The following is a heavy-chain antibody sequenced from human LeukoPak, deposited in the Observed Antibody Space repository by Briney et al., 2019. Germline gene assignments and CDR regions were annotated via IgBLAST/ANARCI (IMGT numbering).Heavy chain of an antibody. CDR1: GDSVSNNIAT. D-gene: IGHD4-17*01. CDR2: TYYRSRWGN. J-gene: IGHJ5*02. CDR3: ARDAPRKYGDLWFDP. V-gene: IGHV6-1*01. Sequence: SQTLSLTCAISGDSVSNNIATWNWVRQSPSRGLEWLGRTYYRSRWGNDYAISVKSRITINPDTSRNQFSLQLNSVTPEDTAVYYCARDAPRKYGDLWFDPWGQETLVTVSS.